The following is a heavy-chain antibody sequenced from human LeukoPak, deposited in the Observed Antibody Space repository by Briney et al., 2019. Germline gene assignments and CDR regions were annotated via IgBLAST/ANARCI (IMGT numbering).Heavy chain of an antibody. Sequence: ASVKVSCKASGYTFTSYGISWVRQAPGQGLEWMGWISAYNGNTNYAQKLQGRVTMTTDTSTSTAYMELRSLRSDDTAVYYCARVGIVATISHYYGMDVWGQGTTVTVSS. D-gene: IGHD5-12*01. J-gene: IGHJ6*02. CDR2: ISAYNGNT. V-gene: IGHV1-18*01. CDR1: GYTFTSYG. CDR3: ARVGIVATISHYYGMDV.